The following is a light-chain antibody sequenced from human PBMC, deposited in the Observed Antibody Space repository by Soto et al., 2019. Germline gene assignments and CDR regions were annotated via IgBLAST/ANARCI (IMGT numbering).Light chain of an antibody. J-gene: IGKJ4*01. Sequence: ETVFTQSPGTLSLSPGERATLSCRASQSVSSTYLAWYQQKPGQAPRLLIYGASSRANGIPDRFSGSGSGTDFTLTISRLEPEDFAVYYCQQYGSSRFTFGGGTKVDIK. CDR3: QQYGSSRFT. CDR1: QSVSSTY. V-gene: IGKV3-20*01. CDR2: GAS.